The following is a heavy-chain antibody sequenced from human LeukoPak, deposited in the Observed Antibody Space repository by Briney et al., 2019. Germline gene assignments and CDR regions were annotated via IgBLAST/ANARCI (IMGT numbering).Heavy chain of an antibody. V-gene: IGHV3-23*01. CDR2: ISGGGDIT. Sequence: PGGSLRLSCAASGFNFANHAMSWVRQTPGKGLEWVSAISGGGDITYYADSVTGRFTISRDNSKDTLFLQMHSLRPGDTAVYFCVRDRNYFEALQRSYWGQGTLVTVSS. J-gene: IGHJ4*02. CDR3: VRDRNYFEALQRSY. CDR1: GFNFANHA. D-gene: IGHD1-7*01.